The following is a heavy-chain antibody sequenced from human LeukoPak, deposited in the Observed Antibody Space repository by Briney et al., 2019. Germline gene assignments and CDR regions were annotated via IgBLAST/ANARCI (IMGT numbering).Heavy chain of an antibody. J-gene: IGHJ5*02. CDR1: GFTFSSYA. CDR3: ARLRLLWFGELFPSAWFDP. CDR2: ISGSGGST. Sequence: GGSLRLSCAASGFTFSSYAMSWVRQAPGKGLEWVSAISGSGGSTYYADSVKGRFTISRDNSKNTLYLQMNSLRAEDTAVYYCARLRLLWFGELFPSAWFDPWGQGTLVTVSS. V-gene: IGHV3-23*01. D-gene: IGHD3-10*01.